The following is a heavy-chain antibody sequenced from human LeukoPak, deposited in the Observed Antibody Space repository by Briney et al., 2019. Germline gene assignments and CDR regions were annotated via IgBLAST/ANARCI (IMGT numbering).Heavy chain of an antibody. CDR1: GGTFSNYA. D-gene: IGHD4-17*01. Sequence: SVKVSCKASGGTFSNYAISWVRQAPGQGLEWMGGIIPIFGTANYAQKFQGRVAITADESTSTAYMELSSLRSEDTAVYYCARATPHYYYYYYMGVWGKGTTVTISS. J-gene: IGHJ6*03. CDR2: IIPIFGTA. V-gene: IGHV1-69*13. CDR3: ARATPHYYYYYYMGV.